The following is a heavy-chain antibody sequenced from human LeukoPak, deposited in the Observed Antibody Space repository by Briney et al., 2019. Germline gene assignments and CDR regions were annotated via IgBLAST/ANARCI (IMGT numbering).Heavy chain of an antibody. V-gene: IGHV5-51*01. J-gene: IGHJ5*02. CDR3: ARTYGGTSYSCFDP. CDR1: GYSSTDHW. D-gene: IGHD1-26*01. Sequence: GESLKISCKGSGYSSTDHWIGWVRQMPGKGLEWMGGIYPGDSDARYSPSFQGQVTISADKSISTAYLQWSSLKASDTAMYYCARTYGGTSYSCFDPWGQGTLVTVSP. CDR2: IYPGDSDA.